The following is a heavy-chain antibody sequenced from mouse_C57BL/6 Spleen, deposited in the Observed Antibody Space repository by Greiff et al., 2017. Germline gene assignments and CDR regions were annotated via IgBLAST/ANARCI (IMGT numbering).Heavy chain of an antibody. D-gene: IGHD1-1*01. CDR2: ISGGGGNT. V-gene: IGHV5-9*01. CDR3: ARRDYYGPFDY. J-gene: IGHJ2*01. CDR1: GFTFSSYT. Sequence: EVQLVESGGGLVKPGGSLKLSCAASGFTFSSYTMSWVRQTPEKRLEWVATISGGGGNTYYPDSVKGRFTISRDNAKNTLYLQMSSLRSEDTALYYCARRDYYGPFDYWGQGTTLTVSS.